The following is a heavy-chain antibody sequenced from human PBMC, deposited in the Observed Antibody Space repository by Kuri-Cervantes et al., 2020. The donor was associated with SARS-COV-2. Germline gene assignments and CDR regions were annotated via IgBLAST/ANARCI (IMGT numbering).Heavy chain of an antibody. CDR2: ISAYDGDT. CDR1: GYSFTNYG. V-gene: IGHV1-18*01. D-gene: IGHD3-10*01. J-gene: IGHJ4*02. CDR3: ARDGEELGVIIGDYFDY. Sequence: ASVKVSCKASGYSFTNYGISWVRQAPGQGLEWMGWISAYDGDTNYAQKLQGRVTMTADTSTNTAYMELRSLRFDDTAVYYCARDGEELGVIIGDYFDYWGQGTLVTVSS.